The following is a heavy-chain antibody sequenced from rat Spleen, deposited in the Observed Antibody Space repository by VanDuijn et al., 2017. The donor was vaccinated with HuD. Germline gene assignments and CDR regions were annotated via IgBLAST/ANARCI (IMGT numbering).Heavy chain of an antibody. J-gene: IGHJ2*01. CDR3: ARQPYGAFDY. CDR2: ISYDGSST. V-gene: IGHV5-29*01. D-gene: IGHD1-11*01. CDR1: GFTFSDYY. Sequence: EVQLVESDGGLVQPGRSLKLSCAASGFTFSDYYMAWVRQAPTKGLEWVATISYDGSSTYYRDSVKGRFTISRDNAKSTLYLQMDSLRSEETATYYCARQPYGAFDYWGKGVMVTVSS.